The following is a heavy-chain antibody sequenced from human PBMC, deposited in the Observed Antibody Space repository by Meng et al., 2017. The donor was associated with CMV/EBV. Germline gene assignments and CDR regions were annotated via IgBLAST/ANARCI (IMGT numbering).Heavy chain of an antibody. D-gene: IGHD3-22*01. J-gene: IGHJ3*02. V-gene: IGHV1-2*02. Sequence: ASVKVSCKASGYTFTGYYMHWVRQAPGQGLEWMGWINPNSGGTNYAQKFQGRVTMTRDTSISTAYMELSRLRSDDTAVYYCARAPPESSGYYYLTSGAFDIWGQGTMVTVSS. CDR1: GYTFTGYY. CDR3: ARAPPESSGYYYLTSGAFDI. CDR2: INPNSGGT.